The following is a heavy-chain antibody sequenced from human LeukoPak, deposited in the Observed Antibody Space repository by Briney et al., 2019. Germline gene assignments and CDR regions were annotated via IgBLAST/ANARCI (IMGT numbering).Heavy chain of an antibody. J-gene: IGHJ4*02. V-gene: IGHV4-59*01. CDR2: IYYSGST. Sequence: NPSETLSLTCTVSGGSISSYYWSWIRQPPGKGLEWIGYIYYSGSTNYNPSLKSRVTISVDTSKNQFSLKLSSVTAADTAVYYCARVRRPVGATRDYWGQGTLVTVSS. CDR1: GGSISSYY. D-gene: IGHD1-26*01. CDR3: ARVRRPVGATRDY.